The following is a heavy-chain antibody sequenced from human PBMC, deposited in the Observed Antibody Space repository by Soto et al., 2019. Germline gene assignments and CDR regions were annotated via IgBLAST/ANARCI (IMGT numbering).Heavy chain of an antibody. CDR1: GDSVSSNSAA. Sequence: QVQLQQSGPGLVKPSQTLSLTCAISGDSVSSNSAAWNWIRQSPSRGLEWLGRPYYRSKWYNDYAVSVKSRITINSDTSRNQFSLQLNSVPPEDTAVYYCAKAYYDILTGYYYFDYWGQGTLVTVSS. CDR2: PYYRSKWYN. J-gene: IGHJ4*02. V-gene: IGHV6-1*01. D-gene: IGHD3-9*01. CDR3: AKAYYDILTGYYYFDY.